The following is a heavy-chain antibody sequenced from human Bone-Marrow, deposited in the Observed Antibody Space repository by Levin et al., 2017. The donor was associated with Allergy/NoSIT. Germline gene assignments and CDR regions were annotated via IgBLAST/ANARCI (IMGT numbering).Heavy chain of an antibody. V-gene: IGHV3-53*01. D-gene: IGHD6-19*01. J-gene: IGHJ4*02. CDR1: GFTVGSNY. CDR3: ARGYSGGWGLFDS. Sequence: GGSLRLSCAASGFTVGSNYMSWVRQAPGKGLEWVSVIHSGGNIHYADSVKGRFTISRDNSRNTLHLQMTSLRAEDTAVYYCARGYSGGWGLFDSWGQGTLVTVSS. CDR2: IHSGGNI.